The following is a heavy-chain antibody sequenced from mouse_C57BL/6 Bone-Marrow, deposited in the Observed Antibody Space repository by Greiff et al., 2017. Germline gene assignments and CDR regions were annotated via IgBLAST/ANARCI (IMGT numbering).Heavy chain of an antibody. CDR2: IYPGSGNT. J-gene: IGHJ3*01. D-gene: IGHD1-1*01. CDR1: GYTFTDYY. V-gene: IGHV1-76*01. Sequence: VQLQQSGAELVRPGASVKLSCKASGYTFTDYYINWVKQRPGQGLEWIARIYPGSGNTYYNEKFKGKATLTAEKSSSTAYMQLSSLTSEDSAVYFCARTLSYYGSSSWFAYWGQGTLVTVSA. CDR3: ARTLSYYGSSSWFAY.